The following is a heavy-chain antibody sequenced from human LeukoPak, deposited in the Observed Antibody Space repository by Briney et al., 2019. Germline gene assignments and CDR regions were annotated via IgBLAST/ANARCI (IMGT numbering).Heavy chain of an antibody. CDR3: ARLVDSYGYSSY. D-gene: IGHD5-18*01. J-gene: IGHJ4*02. CDR1: GYSFTCYW. V-gene: IGHV5-51*01. CDR2: ICPGNSDT. Sequence: GAFLKISCMGSGYSFTCYWIGWGRQMAGKGLEWMGIICPGNSDTRYSPSFQGQVTISADESISTAYLQWSSLKASDTAMYYCARLVDSYGYSSYWGQGTLVTVSS.